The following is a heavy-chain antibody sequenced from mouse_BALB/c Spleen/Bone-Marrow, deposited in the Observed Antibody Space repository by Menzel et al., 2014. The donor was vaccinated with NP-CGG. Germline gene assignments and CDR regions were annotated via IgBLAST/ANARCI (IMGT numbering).Heavy chain of an antibody. CDR2: IRSKSNNYAT. D-gene: IGHD2-3*01. J-gene: IGHJ4*01. V-gene: IGHV10-1*02. Sequence: EVKLVESGGGLVQPKGSLRLSCAASGFTFNTYAMNWVHQAPGKGLEWVARIRSKSNNYATYYADSVKDRFTISRDDSQSMLYLQMNVLKTEDTAMYCCVRYDGYYYYAMDYWGQGTPVTVSS. CDR1: GFTFNTYA. CDR3: VRYDGYYYYAMDY.